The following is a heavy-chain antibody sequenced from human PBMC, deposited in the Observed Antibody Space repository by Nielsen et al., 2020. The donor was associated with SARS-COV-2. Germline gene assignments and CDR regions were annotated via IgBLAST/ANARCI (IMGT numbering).Heavy chain of an antibody. CDR1: GGSVSIDF. CDR3: VTLAWRQVWLLPDS. V-gene: IGHV4-59*02. Sequence: SETLSLTCTVSGGSVSIDFWGWIRQPPGKGLEWLAFTNRGQINYTPSLKSRLTISVDTSKNQLSFKLNSVTAADTAMYYCVTLAWRQVWLLPDSWGQGTQVTVSS. CDR2: TNRGQI. D-gene: IGHD2-15*01. J-gene: IGHJ4*02.